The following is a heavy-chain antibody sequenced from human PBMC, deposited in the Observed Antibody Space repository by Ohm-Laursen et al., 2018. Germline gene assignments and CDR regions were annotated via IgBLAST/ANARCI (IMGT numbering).Heavy chain of an antibody. V-gene: IGHV3-11*04. D-gene: IGHD6-19*01. Sequence: SLRLSCSASGFTFSDYYMSWIRQAPGKGLEWVSYISSSGSTIYYADSVKGRFTISRDSAKNSLYLQMNSLRAEDTAVYYCAREELESSGWADWGQGTLVTVSS. J-gene: IGHJ4*02. CDR1: GFTFSDYY. CDR3: AREELESSGWAD. CDR2: ISSSGSTI.